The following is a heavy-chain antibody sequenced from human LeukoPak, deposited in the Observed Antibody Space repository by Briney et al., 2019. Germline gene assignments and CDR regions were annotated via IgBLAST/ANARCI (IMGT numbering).Heavy chain of an antibody. CDR2: IYYSGST. V-gene: IGHV4-59*01. D-gene: IGHD4-23*01. CDR3: ARAYDYGGNSYWFDP. J-gene: IGHJ5*02. Sequence: SETLSLTCTVSGGSISSYYWSWIRQPPGKGLEWIGYIYYSGSTNYNPSLKSRVTISVDTSKNQFSLKLSSVTAADTAVYYCARAYDYGGNSYWFDPWGQGTLVTVSS. CDR1: GGSISSYY.